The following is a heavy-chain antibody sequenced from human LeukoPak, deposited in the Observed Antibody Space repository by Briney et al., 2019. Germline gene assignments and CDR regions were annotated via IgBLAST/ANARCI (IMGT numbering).Heavy chain of an antibody. CDR1: GFSVSGYW. V-gene: IGHV3-7*01. Sequence: GGSLRLSCAVSGFSVSGYWMTWVRQAPGKGLEWVANIKQDGSEKNYVDSVKGRFTTSRDNAENSLFLQMNSLRVEDTAVYYCAREWQGGIAAAGTRIEGDYWGQGTLVAVSS. D-gene: IGHD6-13*01. J-gene: IGHJ4*02. CDR2: IKQDGSEK. CDR3: AREWQGGIAAAGTRIEGDY.